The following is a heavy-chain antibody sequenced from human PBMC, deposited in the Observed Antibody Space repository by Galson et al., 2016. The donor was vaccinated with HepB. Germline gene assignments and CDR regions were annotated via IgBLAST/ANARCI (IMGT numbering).Heavy chain of an antibody. J-gene: IGHJ3*02. CDR1: GFTFTSYA. CDR2: INVGHGNT. V-gene: IGHV1-3*01. Sequence: SVKVSCKASGFTFTSYALKWVRQAPGQRLEWMGWINVGHGNTKYSEKFQGRVTITRDTSASTVYMELGSLRSEDTAVYYCAREHDIWTSYAFDIWGQGTMITVSS. D-gene: IGHD3/OR15-3a*01. CDR3: AREHDIWTSYAFDI.